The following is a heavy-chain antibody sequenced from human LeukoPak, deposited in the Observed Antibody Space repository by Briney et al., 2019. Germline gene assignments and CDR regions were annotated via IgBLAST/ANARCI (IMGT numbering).Heavy chain of an antibody. D-gene: IGHD3-22*01. CDR1: GFTFDDYA. CDR2: ISWNSGSI. J-gene: IGHJ5*02. Sequence: PGGSLRLSCAASGFTFDDYAMHWVRQAPGKGLEWVSGISWNSGSIGYADSVKGRFTISRDNAKNSLYLQMSSLRAEDTALYYCAKDNRIRSNNYYDSSGYGAWGQGTLVTVSS. V-gene: IGHV3-9*01. CDR3: AKDNRIRSNNYYDSSGYGA.